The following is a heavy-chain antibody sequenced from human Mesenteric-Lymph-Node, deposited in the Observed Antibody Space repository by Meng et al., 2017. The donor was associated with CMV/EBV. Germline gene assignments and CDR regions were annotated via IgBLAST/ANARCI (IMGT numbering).Heavy chain of an antibody. CDR2: IYYSGST. V-gene: IGHV4-39*07. Sequence: SETLSLTCTVSGGSISSSSYYWGWIRQPPGKGLEWIGSIYYSGSTYYNPSLKSRVTISVDTSKNQFSLKLSSVTAADTAVYYCARVPGVSGYYDSSGYYSHFDYWGQGTLVTVSS. D-gene: IGHD3-22*01. CDR1: GGSISSSSYY. J-gene: IGHJ4*02. CDR3: ARVPGVSGYYDSSGYYSHFDY.